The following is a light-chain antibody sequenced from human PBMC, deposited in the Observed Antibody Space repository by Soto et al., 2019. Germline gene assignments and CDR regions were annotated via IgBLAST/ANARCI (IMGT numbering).Light chain of an antibody. Sequence: DIQMTQSPSSLSASVGDRVTITCRASQSINSYLNWYQQKPGRDHKLLIYEASNLQSGVPSRFSAGGSGTDFTLTISSLQPEDFATYYCQQSYSVPLTFGPGTRVDIK. CDR3: QQSYSVPLT. V-gene: IGKV1-39*01. CDR1: QSINSY. J-gene: IGKJ3*01. CDR2: EAS.